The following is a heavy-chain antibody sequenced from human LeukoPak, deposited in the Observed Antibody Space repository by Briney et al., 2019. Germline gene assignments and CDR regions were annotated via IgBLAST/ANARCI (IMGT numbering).Heavy chain of an antibody. Sequence: PSETLSLTCTVSGGSISSYYWSWIRQPPGKGLEWIGYIYYSGSTNYNPSLKSRVTISVDTSKNQFSLKLSSVTAADTAVYYCARDVSGTGFYYFDYWGQGTLVTVSS. CDR2: IYYSGST. CDR1: GGSISSYY. J-gene: IGHJ4*02. CDR3: ARDVSGTGFYYFDY. D-gene: IGHD3-16*01. V-gene: IGHV4-59*01.